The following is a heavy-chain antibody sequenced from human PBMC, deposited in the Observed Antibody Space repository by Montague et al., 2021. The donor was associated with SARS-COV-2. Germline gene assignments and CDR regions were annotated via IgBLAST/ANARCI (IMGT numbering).Heavy chain of an antibody. D-gene: IGHD3-10*01. Sequence: SETLSLTCTVSGGSISSSSYYWGWIRQRPGKGLEGIGSIYYSRSTYYNPYIKSRVTISVDTSKNQFSLKLGSVTAADTAVYYCARREDYYGSGSYPNWGQGTRVPVPS. V-gene: IGHV4-39*01. CDR1: GGSISSSSYY. CDR2: IYYSRST. CDR3: ARREDYYGSGSYPN. J-gene: IGHJ4*02.